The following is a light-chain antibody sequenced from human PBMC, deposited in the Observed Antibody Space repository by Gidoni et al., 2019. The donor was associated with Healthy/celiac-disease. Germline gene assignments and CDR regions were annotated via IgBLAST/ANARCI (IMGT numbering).Light chain of an antibody. CDR3: QQYGSSRLT. CDR2: GAS. Sequence: EIVLTQSPGTLSLSPGERATLSCRASQSVSSSYLAWYQQKPGQAPRLLIYGASSRATGIPDRFSGSGSGTDFTLTISRLEPEDFAVYYCQQYGSSRLTCGGXTKVEIK. V-gene: IGKV3-20*01. CDR1: QSVSSSY. J-gene: IGKJ4*01.